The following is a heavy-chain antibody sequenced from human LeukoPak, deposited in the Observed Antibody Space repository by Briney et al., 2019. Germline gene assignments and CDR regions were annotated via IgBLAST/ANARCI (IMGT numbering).Heavy chain of an antibody. D-gene: IGHD6-13*01. Sequence: PSQTLSLTCTVSGGSISSGTYYWSWLRQPAGKGLEWIGRIYFSGITTYNPSLKSRVTISVDTSKNQFSLKLSSVTAADTAVYYCARDSGIAAAGRLDPWGQGTLVTVSS. V-gene: IGHV4-61*02. CDR3: ARDSGIAAAGRLDP. CDR2: IYFSGIT. J-gene: IGHJ5*02. CDR1: GGSISSGTYY.